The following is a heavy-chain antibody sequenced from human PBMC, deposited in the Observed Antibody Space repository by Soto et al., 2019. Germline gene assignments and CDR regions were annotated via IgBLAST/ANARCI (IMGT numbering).Heavy chain of an antibody. D-gene: IGHD1-26*01. CDR3: ARGKRSTRFDP. CDR2: INHSGST. CDR1: GGSFSGYY. V-gene: IGHV4-34*01. Sequence: QVQLQQWGAGLLKPSETLSLTCAVYGGSFSGYYWSWIRQPPGKGLEWIGEINHSGSTNYNPSLKSRVTISVDTSKNQFSLKLSSVTAADTAVYYCARGKRSTRFDPWGQGTLVTVSS. J-gene: IGHJ5*02.